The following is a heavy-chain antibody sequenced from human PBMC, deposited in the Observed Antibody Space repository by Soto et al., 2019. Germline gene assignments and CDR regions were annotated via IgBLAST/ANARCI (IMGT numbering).Heavy chain of an antibody. D-gene: IGHD3-3*01. CDR1: GFTFSTYG. CDR3: ARVYYDCWSGYYYPKAPLDV. CDR2: IWHDGGNK. V-gene: IGHV3-33*01. Sequence: AGGSLRLSCAASGFTFSTYGMHWVRQAPGKGLEWVAVIWHDGGNKYYADSVKGRFTVSRDNSKNTLYLQMNNLRAEDTAVYYCARVYYDCWSGYYYPKAPLDVWGQGTTVTVSS. J-gene: IGHJ6*02.